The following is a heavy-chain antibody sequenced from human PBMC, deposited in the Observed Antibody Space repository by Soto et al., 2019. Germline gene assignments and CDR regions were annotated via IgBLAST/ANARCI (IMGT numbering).Heavy chain of an antibody. CDR3: LSTTIAVII. J-gene: IGHJ4*02. Sequence: QVQLVESGGGVVQPGKSLRLSCAASGLSFSTYGMHWVRQSPGKGLEWVAVISYDGSNKYYADSVKGRFTISRDNSKNALYLQMRNLRAEDTAVYYCLSTTIAVIIWGQGTLVTVSS. CDR1: GLSFSTYG. D-gene: IGHD3-22*01. CDR2: ISYDGSNK. V-gene: IGHV3-30*03.